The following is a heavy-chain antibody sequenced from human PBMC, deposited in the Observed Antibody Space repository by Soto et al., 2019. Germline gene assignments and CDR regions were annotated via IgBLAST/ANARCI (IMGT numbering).Heavy chain of an antibody. CDR1: VDAFASYA. J-gene: IGHJ6*03. Sequence: ASVTAPCKAFVDAFASYASHWVHQATEQRLEWMGWINAGNGNTKYSQKFQGRVTMTRDTSTSTVYMEVSGLRSEDTAVYYCARDQEPSTLYYDYYYMDVWGKGTTVTVSS. CDR3: ARDQEPSTLYYDYYYMDV. CDR2: INAGNGNT. V-gene: IGHV1-3*01.